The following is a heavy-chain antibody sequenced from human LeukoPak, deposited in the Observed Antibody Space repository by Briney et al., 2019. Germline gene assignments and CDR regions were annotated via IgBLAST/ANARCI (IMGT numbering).Heavy chain of an antibody. CDR3: ASRTLHIVVVPAAQGFDP. Sequence: SETLSLTCTVSGGSISSYYWSWIRQPPGKGLEWIGSIYYSGYTNYNPSLKSRVTISVDTSKNQFSLKLSSVTAADTAVYYCASRTLHIVVVPAAQGFDPWGQGTLVTVSS. V-gene: IGHV4-59*08. CDR1: GGSISSYY. D-gene: IGHD2-2*01. CDR2: IYYSGYT. J-gene: IGHJ5*02.